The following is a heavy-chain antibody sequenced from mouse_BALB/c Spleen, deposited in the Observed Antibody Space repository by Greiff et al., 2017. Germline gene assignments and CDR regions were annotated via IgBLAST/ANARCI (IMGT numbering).Heavy chain of an antibody. CDR2: IWAGGST. CDR3: ARDPPLIITTVDDGDYAMDY. V-gene: IGHV2-9*02. Sequence: VKLVESGPGLVAPSQSLSITCTVSGFSLTSYGVHWVRQPPGKGLEWLGVIWAGGSTNYNSALMSRLSISKDNSKSQVFLKMNSLQTDDTAMYYCARDPPLIITTVDDGDYAMDYWGQGTSVTVSS. J-gene: IGHJ4*01. CDR1: GFSLTSYG. D-gene: IGHD1-1*01.